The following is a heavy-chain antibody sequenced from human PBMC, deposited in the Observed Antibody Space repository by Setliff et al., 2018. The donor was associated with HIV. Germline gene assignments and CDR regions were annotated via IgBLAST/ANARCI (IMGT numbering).Heavy chain of an antibody. CDR1: GGSISSYY. D-gene: IGHD6-25*01. CDR3: ARGYGAAGGGY. V-gene: IGHV4-59*08. CDR2: IYYSGST. J-gene: IGHJ4*02. Sequence: SETLSLTCTVSGGSISSYYWSWIRQPPGKGLEWIGYIYYSGSTNYNPSLRSRVTISVDTSKNQFSLKLSSVTAADTAVYYCARGYGAAGGGYWGQGTLVTVSS.